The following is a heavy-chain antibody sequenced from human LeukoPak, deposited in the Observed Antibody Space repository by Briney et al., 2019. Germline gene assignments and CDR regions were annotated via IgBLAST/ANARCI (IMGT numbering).Heavy chain of an antibody. D-gene: IGHD3-3*01. CDR3: ARDLRYDFWSGYAPSDY. Sequence: GGSLRLSCAASGFAVTSNYFNWVRQAPGKGLEWVSYISSSSSTIYYADSVKGRFTISRDNAKNSLYLQMNSLRAEDTAVYYCARDLRYDFWSGYAPSDYWGQGTLVTVSS. CDR1: GFAVTSNY. J-gene: IGHJ4*02. CDR2: ISSSSSTI. V-gene: IGHV3-48*01.